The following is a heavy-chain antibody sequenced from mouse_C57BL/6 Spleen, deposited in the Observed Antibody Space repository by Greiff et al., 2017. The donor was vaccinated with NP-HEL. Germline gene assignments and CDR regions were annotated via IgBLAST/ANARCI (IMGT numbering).Heavy chain of an antibody. V-gene: IGHV1-59*01. CDR3: AREYYGLG. CDR2: IDPSDSYT. Sequence: QVQLQQPGAELVRPGTSVKLSCKASGYTFTSYWMHWVKQRPGQGLEWIGVIDPSDSYTNYNQKFKGKATLTVDTSSSTAYMQLSSLTSGDSAVCYGAREYYGLGWGQGTTLTVSS. J-gene: IGHJ2*01. CDR1: GYTFTSYW. D-gene: IGHD1-1*01.